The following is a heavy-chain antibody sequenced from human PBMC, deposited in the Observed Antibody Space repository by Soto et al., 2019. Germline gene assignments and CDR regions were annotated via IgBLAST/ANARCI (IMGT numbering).Heavy chain of an antibody. V-gene: IGHV3-11*01. CDR2: ISSSGSTI. CDR3: ARAIAAAFPFDI. Sequence: GGSLRLSCAASGFTFSDYYMSWLRQAPGKGLEWVSYISSSGSTIYYADSVKGRFTISRDNAKNSLYLQMNSLRAEDTAVYYCARAIAAAFPFDIWGQGTMVTVSS. CDR1: GFTFSDYY. J-gene: IGHJ3*02. D-gene: IGHD6-13*01.